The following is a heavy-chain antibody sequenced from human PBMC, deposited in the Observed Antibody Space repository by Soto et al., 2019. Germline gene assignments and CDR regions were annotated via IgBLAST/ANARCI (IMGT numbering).Heavy chain of an antibody. D-gene: IGHD3-22*01. J-gene: IGHJ4*02. CDR3: ARDTYYHDSSGYYVFDY. Sequence: QVQLVESGGGVVQPGRSLTLSCAASEFTFSSYSIHWVRQAPGKGLEWVAIISYDGNNKQYADSVKGRFTISRDNSKSTVHLQMNSLRVEDTAVYYCARDTYYHDSSGYYVFDYWGQGTLVTVSS. CDR2: ISYDGNNK. V-gene: IGHV3-30*03. CDR1: EFTFSSYS.